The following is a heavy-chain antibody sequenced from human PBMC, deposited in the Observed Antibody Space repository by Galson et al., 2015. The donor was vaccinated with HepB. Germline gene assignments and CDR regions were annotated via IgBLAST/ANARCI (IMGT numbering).Heavy chain of an antibody. D-gene: IGHD3-3*01. V-gene: IGHV3-49*03. CDR2: IRSKAYGRTT. CDR1: GFTFGDYA. CDR3: TRVPIKDFWSGYYYLDY. Sequence: SLRLSCAASGFTFGDYAMSWFRQAPGKGLEWVGFIRSKAYGRTTEYAASVKGRFTISRDDSKSIAYLQMNSLKTEDTAVYYCTRVPIKDFWSGYYYLDYWGQGTLVTVSS. J-gene: IGHJ4*02.